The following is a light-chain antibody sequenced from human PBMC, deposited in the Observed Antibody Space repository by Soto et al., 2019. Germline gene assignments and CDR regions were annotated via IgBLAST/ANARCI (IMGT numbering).Light chain of an antibody. Sequence: DIVLTQSPGTLSLSPGERATLSFRASQSVSSTYLAWYQQKPVQAPRLLMYGISSRAPGIPARFSGSGSGTDFTLTISSLESEDFAVYYCQQYDSWPLTFGQGTKVDIK. V-gene: IGKV3-20*01. CDR3: QQYDSWPLT. CDR2: GIS. CDR1: QSVSSTY. J-gene: IGKJ1*01.